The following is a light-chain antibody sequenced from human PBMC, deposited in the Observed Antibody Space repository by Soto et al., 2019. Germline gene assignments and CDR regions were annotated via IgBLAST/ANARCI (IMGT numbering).Light chain of an antibody. Sequence: EIVMTQSPATLSVSPGERATRSCRASQSVSSDLAWYQQKPGQAPRLLIYGASTRATGIPASFSGSGSGTEFSLIISSLQSEDFAVYYCQQYNNWPYTFGQGTKLEIK. CDR2: GAS. J-gene: IGKJ2*01. V-gene: IGKV3-15*01. CDR3: QQYNNWPYT. CDR1: QSVSSD.